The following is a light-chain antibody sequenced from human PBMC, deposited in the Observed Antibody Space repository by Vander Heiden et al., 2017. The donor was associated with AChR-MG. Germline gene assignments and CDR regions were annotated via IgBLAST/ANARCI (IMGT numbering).Light chain of an antibody. CDR2: EVS. CDR3: MQSMHLQIN. Sequence: DIVMTQAPLSLPLTPGQAASISCKSSQSLLHRDGKTYLYWYLQKAGQPPQLLIYEVSNRFSGVPERFTGSGSGTDFTLKIDRMEAEDVGVYYCMQSMHLQINLGQGSRVVIK. V-gene: IGKV2D-29*01. J-gene: IGKJ5*01. CDR1: QSLLHRDGKTY.